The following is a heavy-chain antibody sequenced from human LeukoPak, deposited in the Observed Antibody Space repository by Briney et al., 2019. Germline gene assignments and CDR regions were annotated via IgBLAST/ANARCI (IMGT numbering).Heavy chain of an antibody. J-gene: IGHJ4*02. CDR1: GFTFSSYA. D-gene: IGHD1-26*01. CDR2: ISGGGDST. V-gene: IGHV3-23*01. Sequence: PGGSLRPPCAASGFTFSSYAKSWVPQAPGKGREWVSSISGGGDSTYYADSVKGRFTTSRDNAKSTLYLQMNSLRAEDTALYYCAKDIKWEEPGYWGQGTLVTVSS. CDR3: AKDIKWEEPGY.